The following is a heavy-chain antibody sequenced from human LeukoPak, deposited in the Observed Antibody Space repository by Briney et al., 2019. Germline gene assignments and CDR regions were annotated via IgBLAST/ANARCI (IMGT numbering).Heavy chain of an antibody. D-gene: IGHD2/OR15-2a*01. V-gene: IGHV3-43*02. CDR3: ARDQEFAFDI. J-gene: IGHJ3*02. CDR1: GFTFDDYA. Sequence: GGSLRLSCAASGFTFDDYAIHWVRQAPGMGLEWVSLISGDGGSTYYADSVKGRFTISRDNAKNSLYLQMNSLRDEDTAVYYCARDQEFAFDIWGQGTMVTVSS. CDR2: ISGDGGST.